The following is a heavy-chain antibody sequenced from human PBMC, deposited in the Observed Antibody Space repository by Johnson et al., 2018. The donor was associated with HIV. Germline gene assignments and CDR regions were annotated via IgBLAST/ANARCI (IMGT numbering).Heavy chain of an antibody. CDR2: INWSGGGT. CDR1: GFTFADYA. Sequence: VQLVESGGGLVQPGRSLRLSCAASGFTFADYAMHWVRQAPGKGLEWVSGINWSGGGTGYADSVEGRCTISRDNAKNSLYVQMNSLRAEDTAVYYCARGLRVGAIDAFDIWGQGTTVTVSS. D-gene: IGHD1-26*01. J-gene: IGHJ3*02. CDR3: ARGLRVGAIDAFDI. V-gene: IGHV3-20*04.